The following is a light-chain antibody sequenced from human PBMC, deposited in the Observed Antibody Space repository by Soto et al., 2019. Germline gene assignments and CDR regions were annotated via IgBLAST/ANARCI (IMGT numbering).Light chain of an antibody. CDR1: QGISSY. Sequence: DIQMTQSPSSLSASVGYRFTITCRASQGISSYLAWYQQKPGKAPKLLIYAASSLQSGVPSRFSGSGSGTDFTLTISSLQPEDFATYYCQQSYSTPWTFGQGTEVDI. CDR2: AAS. CDR3: QQSYSTPWT. J-gene: IGKJ1*01. V-gene: IGKV1-39*01.